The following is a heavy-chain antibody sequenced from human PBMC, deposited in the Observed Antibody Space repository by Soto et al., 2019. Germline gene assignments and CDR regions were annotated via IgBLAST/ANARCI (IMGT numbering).Heavy chain of an antibody. D-gene: IGHD2-21*02. CDR2: INPNSGGT. V-gene: IGHV1-2*02. Sequence: ASVKVSCKASGYTFTGSYMHWVRQAPGQGPEWMGWINPNSGGTNYAQKFQGRVTMTRDTSISTAYMELTRLRYDDTAVYYCARVHPSGVVTATLEYRQHWGQGTLVTVSS. J-gene: IGHJ1*01. CDR1: GYTFTGSY. CDR3: ARVHPSGVVTATLEYRQH.